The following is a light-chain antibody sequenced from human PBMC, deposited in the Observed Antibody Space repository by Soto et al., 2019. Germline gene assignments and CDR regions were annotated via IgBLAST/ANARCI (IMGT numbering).Light chain of an antibody. CDR1: QSVSSY. V-gene: IGKV3-11*01. Sequence: IVLPQSPGTLSLSPGERATLSCRASQSVSSYLAWYQQKPGQAPRLLIYDASSRATGIPSRFSGSGSGTDFTLTISSLEPEDFAVYYCQQRSNWPRTFGQGTKVDIK. CDR2: DAS. CDR3: QQRSNWPRT. J-gene: IGKJ1*01.